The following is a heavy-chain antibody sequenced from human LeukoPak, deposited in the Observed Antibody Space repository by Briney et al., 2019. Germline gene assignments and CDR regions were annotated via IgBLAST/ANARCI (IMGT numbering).Heavy chain of an antibody. V-gene: IGHV1-18*01. CDR2: ISAYNGNT. CDR1: GYTFTSYG. D-gene: IGHD5-12*01. J-gene: IGHJ4*02. CDR3: ARLRGYDYPGGY. Sequence: ASVKVSCKASGYTFTSYGISWVRRAPGQGLEWMGWISAYNGNTNYAQKLQGRVTMTTDTSTSTAYMELSSLRSEDTAVYYCARLRGYDYPGGYWGQGTLVTVSS.